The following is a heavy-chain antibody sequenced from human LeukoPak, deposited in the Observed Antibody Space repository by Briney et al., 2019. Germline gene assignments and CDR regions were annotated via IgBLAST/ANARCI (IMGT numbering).Heavy chain of an antibody. J-gene: IGHJ4*02. CDR2: INPNSGGT. D-gene: IGHD3-9*01. CDR1: GYTFTGYY. V-gene: IGHV1-2*02. Sequence: ASVKVSCKASGYTFTGYYMHWVRQAPGQGLEWMGWINPNSGGTNCAQKFQGRVTMTRDTSISTAYMELSRLRSDDTAVYYCARVLAGEYFYFDYWGQGTLVTVSS. CDR3: ARVLAGEYFYFDY.